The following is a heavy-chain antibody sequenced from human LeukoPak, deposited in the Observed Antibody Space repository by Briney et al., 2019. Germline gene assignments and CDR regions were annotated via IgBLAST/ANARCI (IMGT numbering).Heavy chain of an antibody. D-gene: IGHD6-13*01. CDR1: GYTFSSYD. CDR3: ASVSGNAAAGNGYYYYMDV. CDR2: MNPNSGNT. Sequence: ASVKVSCKASGYTFSSYDVNWVRQATGQGLEWMGWMNPNSGNTGYAQKFQGRVTIIRNTSISTAYMELSSLRSEDTAVYSCASVSGNAAAGNGYYYYMDVWGKGTTVTVSS. V-gene: IGHV1-8*01. J-gene: IGHJ6*03.